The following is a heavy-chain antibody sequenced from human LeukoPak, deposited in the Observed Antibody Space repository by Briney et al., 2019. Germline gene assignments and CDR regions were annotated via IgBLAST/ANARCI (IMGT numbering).Heavy chain of an antibody. J-gene: IGHJ3*02. CDR1: GFTFDDYG. V-gene: IGHV3-20*04. CDR2: INWNGGST. Sequence: GGSLRLSCAASGFTFDDYGMSWVRQAPGKGLEWVSGINWNGGSTGYADSVKGRFTVSRDNAKNSLYLQMNSLRAEDTALYYCARVGGYCSSTSCYGGAFDIWGQGTMVTVSS. D-gene: IGHD2-2*01. CDR3: ARVGGYCSSTSCYGGAFDI.